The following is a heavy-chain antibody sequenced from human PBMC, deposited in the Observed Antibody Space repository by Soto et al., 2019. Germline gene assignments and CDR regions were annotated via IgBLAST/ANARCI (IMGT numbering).Heavy chain of an antibody. D-gene: IGHD4-4*01. V-gene: IGHV3-23*01. Sequence: EVQLLDSGGGLVQPGGSLRLSCAASGFIFSNYAMNWVRQAPGKGLEWVSVISSSGGVTDYTDSVKGRFTISRDNSRNPLYRQMDSLRAEETAVYSCAKGYLLVGNYDLDYWGPGTLVTVS. CDR2: ISSSGGVT. CDR1: GFIFSNYA. J-gene: IGHJ4*02. CDR3: AKGYLLVGNYDLDY.